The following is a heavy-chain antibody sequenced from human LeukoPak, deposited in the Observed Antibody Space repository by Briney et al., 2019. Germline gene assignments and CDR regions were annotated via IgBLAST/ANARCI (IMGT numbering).Heavy chain of an antibody. V-gene: IGHV3-7*01. CDR2: IKQDGSEK. Sequence: PGGSLRLSCAASGFTFSSYWMSWVRQAPGKGLEWVASIKQDGSEKYYVDSLKSRFTISPDNAKNSLYLQMNSLRAEDTAVYYCARAPSGYHLGEWFDPWGQGTLVTVSS. D-gene: IGHD5-12*01. J-gene: IGHJ5*02. CDR3: ARAPSGYHLGEWFDP. CDR1: GFTFSSYW.